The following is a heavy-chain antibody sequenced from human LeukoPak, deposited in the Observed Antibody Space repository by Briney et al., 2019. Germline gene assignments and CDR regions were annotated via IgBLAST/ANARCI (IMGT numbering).Heavy chain of an antibody. V-gene: IGHV4-59*01. CDR2: IYYSGNT. CDR1: GGSISSYY. J-gene: IGHJ4*02. Sequence: PSETLSLTCTVSGGSISSYYWSWIRQPPGKGLEWIGYIYYSGNTNYNPSLKSRVTIPIDTSKSQFSLKLSSVTAADTAVYYCARVGSGSFDYWGQGTLVTVSS. D-gene: IGHD1-26*01. CDR3: ARVGSGSFDY.